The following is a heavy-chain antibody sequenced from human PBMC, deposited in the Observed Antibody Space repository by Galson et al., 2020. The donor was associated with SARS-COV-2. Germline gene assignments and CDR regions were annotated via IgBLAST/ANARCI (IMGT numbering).Heavy chain of an antibody. CDR2: ISSSSSTI. J-gene: IGHJ6*02. Sequence: GGSLRLSCAASGFTFSSYSMNWVRQAPGKGLEWVSYISSSSSTIYYADSVKGRFTISRDNAKNSLYLQMNSLRAEDTAVYYCARLPPSYYYYGMDVWGQGTTVTVSS. V-gene: IGHV3-48*01. CDR3: ARLPPSYYYYGMDV. CDR1: GFTFSSYS.